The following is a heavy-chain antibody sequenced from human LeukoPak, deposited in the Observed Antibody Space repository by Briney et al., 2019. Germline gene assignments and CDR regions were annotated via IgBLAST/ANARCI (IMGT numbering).Heavy chain of an antibody. V-gene: IGHV3-21*01. CDR2: ISSSSSYI. D-gene: IGHD3-22*01. CDR1: GFTFSSYS. CDR3: ARDAAPRYYYDSSGYYYKAHDY. J-gene: IGHJ4*02. Sequence: GGSRRLSCAASGFTFSSYSMNWVRQAPGKGLEWVSSISSSSSYIYYADSVKGRFTISRDNAKNSLYLQMNSLRAEDTAVYYCARDAAPRYYYDSSGYYYKAHDYWGQGTLVTVSS.